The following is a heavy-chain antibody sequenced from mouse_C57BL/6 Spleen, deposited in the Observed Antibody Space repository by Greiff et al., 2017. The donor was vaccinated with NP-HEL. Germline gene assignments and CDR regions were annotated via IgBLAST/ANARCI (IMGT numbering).Heavy chain of an antibody. CDR2: IHPNSGST. J-gene: IGHJ2*01. CDR3: ARSSYGNYLDY. Sequence: QVQLQQPGAELVKPGASVKLSCKASGYTFTSYWMHWVKQRPGQGLEWIGMIHPNSGSTNYNEKFKSKATLTVDNSSSTAYMQLSSLTSEDSAVYYCARSSYGNYLDYWGQGTTLTVSS. V-gene: IGHV1-64*01. CDR1: GYTFTSYW. D-gene: IGHD2-1*01.